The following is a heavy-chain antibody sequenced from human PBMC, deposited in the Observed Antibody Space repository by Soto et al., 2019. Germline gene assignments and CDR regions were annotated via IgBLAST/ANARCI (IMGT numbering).Heavy chain of an antibody. CDR3: ARVDCSGGSCYEVRWFDP. CDR1: GGSITSYY. D-gene: IGHD2-15*01. J-gene: IGHJ5*02. Sequence: SETLSLTCTVSGGSITSYYWSWIRQPPGKGLEWIGYIYYSGSTNYNPSLKSRVTISVDTSKNQFSLKLSSVTAADTAVYYCARVDCSGGSCYEVRWFDPWGQGTLVTVSS. CDR2: IYYSGST. V-gene: IGHV4-59*01.